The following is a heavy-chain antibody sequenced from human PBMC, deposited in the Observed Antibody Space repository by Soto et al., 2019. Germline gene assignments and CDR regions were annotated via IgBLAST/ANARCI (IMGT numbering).Heavy chain of an antibody. V-gene: IGHV1-46*01. J-gene: IGHJ4*02. CDR3: ARGVDCSGGSCYRSPYFDY. D-gene: IGHD2-15*01. CDR1: GYTFTNYY. Sequence: ASVKVSCKASGYTFTNYYIHWVRQAPGQGLEWMGVINPSTGSTTYAQKFQGRVTLTRDTSTSTVYMDLSSLRSEDTAVYYCARGVDCSGGSCYRSPYFDYWGQGTLVTVSS. CDR2: INPSTGST.